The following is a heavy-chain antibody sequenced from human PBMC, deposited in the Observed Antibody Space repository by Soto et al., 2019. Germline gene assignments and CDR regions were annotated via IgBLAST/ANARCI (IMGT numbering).Heavy chain of an antibody. Sequence: ASVKVSCKASGYTFPSYGISWVRQAPGQGLEGMGWISAYNGNTNYAQKLQGRVTMTTDTSTSTAYMELRRLRSDDTAVYYCARDGSRSRGYPLDYWGQGTLVTVSS. V-gene: IGHV1-18*01. J-gene: IGHJ4*02. D-gene: IGHD3-16*02. CDR2: ISAYNGNT. CDR3: ARDGSRSRGYPLDY. CDR1: GYTFPSYG.